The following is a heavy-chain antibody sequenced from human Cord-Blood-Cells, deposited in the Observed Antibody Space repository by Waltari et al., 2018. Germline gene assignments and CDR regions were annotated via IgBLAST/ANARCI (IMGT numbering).Heavy chain of an antibody. CDR1: GCSISSYY. CDR3: ARGPYSSGWYFDY. CDR2: IYYSGST. D-gene: IGHD6-19*01. J-gene: IGHJ4*02. Sequence: QLQLQESGPGLVKPSETLSLTCTVPGCSISSYYWSWIRQPQGKGLEWIGYIYYSGSTNYNPSLKSRVTISVDTSKNQFSLKLSSVTAADTAVYYCARGPYSSGWYFDYWGQGTLVTVSS. V-gene: IGHV4-59*01.